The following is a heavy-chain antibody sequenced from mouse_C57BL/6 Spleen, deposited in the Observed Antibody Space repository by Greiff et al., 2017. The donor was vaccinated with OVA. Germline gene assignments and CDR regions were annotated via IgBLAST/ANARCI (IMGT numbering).Heavy chain of an antibody. D-gene: IGHD2-12*01. CDR3: ARYRYSFYYFDY. V-gene: IGHV7-3*01. CDR1: GFTFTDYY. CDR2: IRNKANGYTT. J-gene: IGHJ2*01. Sequence: EVKVVESGGGLVQPGGSLSLSCAASGFTFTDYYMSWVRQPPGKALEWLGFIRNKANGYTTEYSASVKGRFTISRDNSQSILYLQMNALRAEDSATYYCARYRYSFYYFDYWGQGTTLTVSS.